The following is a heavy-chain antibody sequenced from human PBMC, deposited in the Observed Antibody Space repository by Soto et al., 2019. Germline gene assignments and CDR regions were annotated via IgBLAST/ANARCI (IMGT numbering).Heavy chain of an antibody. CDR3: ARATYYDFWRINY. Sequence: SETLSLTCTVSGGSVSSSSYYWSWIRQPPGKGLEWIGYIHYSGTTYYNPSLKSRLSISVDRSKNQLSLRLTSVTAADTAMYYCARATYYDFWRINYWGQGALVTVPS. CDR2: IHYSGTT. J-gene: IGHJ4*02. V-gene: IGHV4-30-4*01. CDR1: GGSVSSSSYY. D-gene: IGHD3-3*01.